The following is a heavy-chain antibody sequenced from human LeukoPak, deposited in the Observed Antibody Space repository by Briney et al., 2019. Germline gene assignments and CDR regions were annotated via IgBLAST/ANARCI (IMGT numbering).Heavy chain of an antibody. CDR1: GFTFSNYA. D-gene: IGHD6-19*01. V-gene: IGHV3-23*01. J-gene: IGHJ4*02. CDR3: ARRSGIAVAGAFDY. CDR2: ISGSGDST. Sequence: GGSLRLSCAASGFTFSNYAMTWVRQAPGKGLEWVSGISGSGDSTYYADSVKGRFTISRDNSKNTLYLQMNSLRAEDTAVYYCARRSGIAVAGAFDYWGQGTLVTVSS.